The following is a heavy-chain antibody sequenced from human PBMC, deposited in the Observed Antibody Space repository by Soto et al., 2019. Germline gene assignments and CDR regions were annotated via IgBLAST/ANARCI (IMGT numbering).Heavy chain of an antibody. J-gene: IGHJ3*02. Sequence: QVQLVQSGAEVKKPGSSMKVSCKTYGGTFSNNAITWVRQAPGQGLEWIGGIMPIFATTKYAQKFQGRVTITADEATSMVYLELSSLRYEDRAVYFGARDIGRAAEVLLWYGAAAFDIWGQWPMVTVSS. CDR1: GGTFSNNA. CDR3: ARDIGRAAEVLLWYGAAAFDI. D-gene: IGHD2-21*01. V-gene: IGHV1-69*12. CDR2: IMPIFATT.